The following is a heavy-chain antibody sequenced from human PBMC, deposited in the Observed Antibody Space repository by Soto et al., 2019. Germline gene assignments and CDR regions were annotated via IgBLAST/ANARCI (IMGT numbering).Heavy chain of an antibody. D-gene: IGHD6-13*01. CDR2: ISGRGGST. V-gene: IGHV3-23*01. J-gene: IGHJ5*02. CDR3: AIDRAPAAGTSWFDP. CDR1: GFTFSRYA. Sequence: GGSLRLSCAASGFTFSRYAMSWVRQAPGKGLEWVSAISGRGGSTYYADSVKGRFTISRDNSKNTLYLQMNSLRAEDTAVYYFAIDRAPAAGTSWFDPLGQGTLVTVSS.